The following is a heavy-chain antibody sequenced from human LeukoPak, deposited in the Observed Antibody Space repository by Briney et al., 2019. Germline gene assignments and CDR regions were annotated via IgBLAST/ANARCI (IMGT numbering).Heavy chain of an antibody. CDR2: IYYSGST. CDR3: ARADGYEIYFDY. J-gene: IGHJ4*02. V-gene: IGHV4-31*03. D-gene: IGHD5-12*01. Sequence: PSVTLSLTCTVSGGSISSGGYYLSWIRQHPGKGLEWIGYIYYSGSTYYNPSLKSRVTISVDTSKNQFSLKLSSVTAADTAVYYCARADGYEIYFDYWGQGTLVTVSS. CDR1: GGSISSGGYY.